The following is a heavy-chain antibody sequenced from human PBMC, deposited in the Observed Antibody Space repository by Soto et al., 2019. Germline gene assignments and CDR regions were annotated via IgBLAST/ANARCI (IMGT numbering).Heavy chain of an antibody. D-gene: IGHD3-9*01. J-gene: IGHJ5*02. CDR2: INHSGST. CDR1: GGSFSGYY. V-gene: IGHV4-34*01. Sequence: QVQLQQWGAGLLKPSETLSLTCAVYGGSFSGYYWSWIRQPPGKGLEWIGEINHSGSTNYNPSLKSRVTISVDTSKNQFSLKLSSVTAADTAVYYCARAPGGILTGYPNWFDPWGQGTLVTVSS. CDR3: ARAPGGILTGYPNWFDP.